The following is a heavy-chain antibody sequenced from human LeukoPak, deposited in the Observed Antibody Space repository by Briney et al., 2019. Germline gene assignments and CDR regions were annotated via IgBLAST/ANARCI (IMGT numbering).Heavy chain of an antibody. D-gene: IGHD3-10*01. CDR1: GFTFTTFW. CDR2: INHSGST. J-gene: IGHJ4*02. Sequence: GSLRLSCATSGFTFTTFWMHWVRQPPGKGLEWIGEINHSGSTSYNPSLKSRVTMSVDTSKNQISLKLTSVTAADTAVYYCARRSYHGPESYPRSWGQGTLVTVSS. V-gene: IGHV4-34*01. CDR3: ARRSYHGPESYPRS.